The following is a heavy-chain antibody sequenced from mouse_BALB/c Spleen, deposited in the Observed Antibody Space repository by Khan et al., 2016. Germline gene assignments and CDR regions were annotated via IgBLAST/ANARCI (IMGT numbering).Heavy chain of an antibody. J-gene: IGHJ2*01. CDR2: IDPYNGGT. Sequence: VQLQQSGPELVKPGASVKVSCKPSGYSFTDYNMYWVKQRHGKSLEWIGYIDPYNGGTSYNQKFKGKATLHVAKYSSTAFMPLNSLTSEDSAVYYCARRALLLRLNYWGQGTTITVSS. CDR1: GYSFTDYN. D-gene: IGHD1-1*01. CDR3: ARRALLLRLNY. V-gene: IGHV1S135*01.